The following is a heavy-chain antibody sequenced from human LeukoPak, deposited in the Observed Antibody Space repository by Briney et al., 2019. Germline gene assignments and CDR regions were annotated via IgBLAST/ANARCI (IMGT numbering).Heavy chain of an antibody. CDR2: ISYDGSNK. J-gene: IGHJ4*02. CDR3: ARRAVGAVHFDY. V-gene: IGHV3-30-3*01. D-gene: IGHD1-26*01. CDR1: GFTFSSYA. Sequence: GGSLRLSCAASGFTFSSYAMHWVRQAPGKGLEWVAVISYDGSNKYYADSVKGRFTISRDNSKNTLYLQMNSLRAEDTAVYYCARRAVGAVHFDYWGQGTLVTVSS.